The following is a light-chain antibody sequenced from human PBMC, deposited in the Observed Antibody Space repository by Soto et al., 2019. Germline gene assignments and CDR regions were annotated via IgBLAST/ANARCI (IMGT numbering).Light chain of an antibody. V-gene: IGKV3-20*01. J-gene: IGKJ4*01. Sequence: EIVLTQSPGTLSLSPGERATLSCRASQSVSSSYLAWYQHKPGQAPRVLIYGASSRATGIPDRFSGSGSGTDFTLTISRLEPEDFAVYFCQQYGRSPLTFGGGTKVEIK. CDR1: QSVSSSY. CDR3: QQYGRSPLT. CDR2: GAS.